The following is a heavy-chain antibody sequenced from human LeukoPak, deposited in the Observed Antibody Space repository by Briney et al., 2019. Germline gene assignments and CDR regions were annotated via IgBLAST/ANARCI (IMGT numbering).Heavy chain of an antibody. CDR1: GGSFSGYY. Sequence: SETLSLTCAVYGGSFSGYYWSWIRQPPGKGLEWIGEINHSGSTNYNPSLKSRVTISVDTSKNQFSLKLSSVTAADTAVYYCARAGYGDFNWFDPWGRGTLVTVSS. V-gene: IGHV4-34*01. D-gene: IGHD4-17*01. J-gene: IGHJ5*02. CDR3: ARAGYGDFNWFDP. CDR2: INHSGST.